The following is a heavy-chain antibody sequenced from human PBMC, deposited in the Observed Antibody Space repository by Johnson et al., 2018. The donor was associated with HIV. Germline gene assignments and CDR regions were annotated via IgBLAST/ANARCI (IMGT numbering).Heavy chain of an antibody. CDR1: GFTFSDYY. J-gene: IGHJ3*02. CDR3: ARAPEVRGVDAFDI. Sequence: VQLVESGGGLVKPGGSLRLSCAASGFTFSDYYMSWVRQAPGKGLEWVSVIYSGGSTYYADSVKGRFTISRDDSKNTLYLQMNILRAEDTAVYYCARAPEVRGVDAFDIWGQGTVVTVAS. CDR2: IYSGGST. D-gene: IGHD3-10*01. V-gene: IGHV3-66*01.